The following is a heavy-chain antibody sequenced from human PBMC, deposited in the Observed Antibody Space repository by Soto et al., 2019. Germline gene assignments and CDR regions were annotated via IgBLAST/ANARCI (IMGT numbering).Heavy chain of an antibody. CDR3: ARDPGYCSGGSCYSAAFDI. CDR1: GGSFSGYY. CDR2: INHGGST. J-gene: IGHJ3*02. V-gene: IGHV4-34*01. Sequence: PSETLSLTCSVYGGSFSGYYWSWIRQPPGKGLEWIGEINHGGSTNYNPSLKSRVTISVDTSKNHFSLKLSSVTAADMAVYYCARDPGYCSGGSCYSAAFDIWGQGTMVTVSS. D-gene: IGHD2-15*01.